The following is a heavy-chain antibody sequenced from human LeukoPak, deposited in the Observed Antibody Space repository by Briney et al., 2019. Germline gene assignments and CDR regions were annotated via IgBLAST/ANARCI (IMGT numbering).Heavy chain of an antibody. D-gene: IGHD3-3*01. CDR2: INPSGGT. CDR3: ARGVVSIFGVVPFDY. V-gene: IGHV4-34*01. CDR1: NGSFIGYS. Sequence: SETLSLTCGVYNGSFIGYSWSWIRQPPGRGLEWIGEINPSGGTDYNPSLKSRVTISGDASKNQFSLKLTPLNAADTAVYYCARGVVSIFGVVPFDYWGRGTLVTVSS. J-gene: IGHJ4*02.